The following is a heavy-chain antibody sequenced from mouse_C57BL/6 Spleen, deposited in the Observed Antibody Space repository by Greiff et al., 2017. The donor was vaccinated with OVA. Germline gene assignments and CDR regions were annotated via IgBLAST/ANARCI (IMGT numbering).Heavy chain of an antibody. V-gene: IGHV1-82*01. D-gene: IGHD1-1*01. CDR1: GTAFSSSW. CDR3: ARSTVVATENWYFDV. Sequence: QVQLQQSGPELVKPGASVKISSKASGTAFSSSWMNWLKQRPGKGLEWIGRIYPGDGVTNYNGKFKGKATLTADKSSSTAYMQLSSLTSEDSAVYFCARSTVVATENWYFDVWGTGTTVTVSS. J-gene: IGHJ1*03. CDR2: IYPGDGVT.